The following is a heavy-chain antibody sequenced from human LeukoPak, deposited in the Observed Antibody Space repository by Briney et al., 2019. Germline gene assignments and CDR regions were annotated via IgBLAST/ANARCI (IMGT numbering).Heavy chain of an antibody. Sequence: GGSLRLSCAASGFTVSSNYMSWVRQAPGKGLEWVSVIYSGGSTYYADSVKGRFTISRDNSKNTLYLQMNSLRAEDTAVYYCARESVAPSKYYYDSSGYYLDYWGQGTLVTVS. CDR3: ARESVAPSKYYYDSSGYYLDY. D-gene: IGHD3-22*01. CDR2: IYSGGST. V-gene: IGHV3-53*01. CDR1: GFTVSSNY. J-gene: IGHJ4*02.